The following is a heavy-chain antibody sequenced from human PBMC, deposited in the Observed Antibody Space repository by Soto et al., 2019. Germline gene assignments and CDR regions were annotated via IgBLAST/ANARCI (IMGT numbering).Heavy chain of an antibody. J-gene: IGHJ5*02. CDR1: GFTFSSYG. Sequence: PGGSLRLSCAASGFTFSSYGMHWVRQAPGKGLEWVAVISYDGSNKYYADSVKGRFTISRDNSKNTLYLQMNSLRAEDTAVYYCAKDLEARQLLIYWFDPWGQGTLVT. CDR2: ISYDGSNK. D-gene: IGHD2-2*01. V-gene: IGHV3-30*18. CDR3: AKDLEARQLLIYWFDP.